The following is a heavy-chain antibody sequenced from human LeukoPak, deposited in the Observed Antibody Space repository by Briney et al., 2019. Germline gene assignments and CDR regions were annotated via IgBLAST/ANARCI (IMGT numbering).Heavy chain of an antibody. Sequence: SETLSLTCAVYGGSFNDYYWTWIRQPPGKGLEWIGEINHSGSTNYNPSLKSRVTISVDTSKNQFSLKLSSVTAADTAVYYCARGTDYYDSSGYLDYWGQGTLVTVSS. J-gene: IGHJ4*02. CDR3: ARGTDYYDSSGYLDY. V-gene: IGHV4-34*01. D-gene: IGHD3-22*01. CDR1: GGSFNDYY. CDR2: INHSGST.